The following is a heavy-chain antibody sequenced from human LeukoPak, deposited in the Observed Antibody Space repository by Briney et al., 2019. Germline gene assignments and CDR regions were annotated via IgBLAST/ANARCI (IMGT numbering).Heavy chain of an antibody. J-gene: IGHJ4*02. D-gene: IGHD1-20*01. V-gene: IGHV1-2*02. CDR2: INPNSGGT. CDR3: VPTNWNDFYFDY. CDR1: GYTFTGYY. Sequence: ASVKVSCKASGYTFTGYYMHWVRQAPGQRLEWMGWINPNSGGTNYAQKFQGRVTMTRDTSISTAYVELSRLRSDDTAVYYCVPTNWNDFYFDYWGQGTLVTVSS.